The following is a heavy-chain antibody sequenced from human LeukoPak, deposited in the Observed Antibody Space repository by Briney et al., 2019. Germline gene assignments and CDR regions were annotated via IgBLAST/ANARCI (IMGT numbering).Heavy chain of an antibody. V-gene: IGHV4-59*01. D-gene: IGHD1-1*01. J-gene: IGHJ4*02. Sequence: SETLSLTCTVSGGSITSYYWSWIRQPPGKGLEWIGNIYYSGSTNYNPSLKSRVTISVDTSKNQFSLRLSSVTAADTALYYCANEVRPNDYWGQGTLVTVSS. CDR3: ANEVRPNDY. CDR1: GGSITSYY. CDR2: IYYSGST.